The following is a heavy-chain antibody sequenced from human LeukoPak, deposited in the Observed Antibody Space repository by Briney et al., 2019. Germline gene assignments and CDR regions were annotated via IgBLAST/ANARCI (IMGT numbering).Heavy chain of an antibody. Sequence: SETLSLTCTVSGGSISSYYWSWIRQPPGKGLEWIWYIYYSGSTNYNPSLKSRVTISVDTSKNQFSLKLSSVTAADTAVYYCARDPAYGGNSTGYWGQGTLVTVSS. CDR3: ARDPAYGGNSTGY. CDR2: IYYSGST. J-gene: IGHJ4*02. CDR1: GGSISSYY. V-gene: IGHV4-59*12. D-gene: IGHD4-23*01.